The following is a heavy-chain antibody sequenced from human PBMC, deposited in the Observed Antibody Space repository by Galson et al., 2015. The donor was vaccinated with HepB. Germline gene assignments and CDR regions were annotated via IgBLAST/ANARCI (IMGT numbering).Heavy chain of an antibody. D-gene: IGHD6-19*01. Sequence: SVKVSCKVSGYTLTELSMHWVRQAPGKGLEWMGGFDPEDVETIYAQKFQGRVTMTEDTSTDTAYMELSSLRSEDTAVYYCATGLPLWSGWANWFDPWGQGTLVTVSS. J-gene: IGHJ5*02. V-gene: IGHV1-24*01. CDR1: GYTLTELS. CDR2: FDPEDVET. CDR3: ATGLPLWSGWANWFDP.